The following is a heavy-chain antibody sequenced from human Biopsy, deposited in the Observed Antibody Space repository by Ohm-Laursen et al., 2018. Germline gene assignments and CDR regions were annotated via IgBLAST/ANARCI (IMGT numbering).Heavy chain of an antibody. Sequence: SVKVSCNPSGYTFTGYYLHWVRQAPGQGLEWMGWINPKSGGTHYLEKFRGRVTMTRDTSISTAYMEVSSLRSDDTAVYYCAIDGNDFLTDYLKIDQWGQGTLVTVSS. D-gene: IGHD3-9*01. CDR1: GYTFTGYY. CDR3: AIDGNDFLTDYLKIDQ. CDR2: INPKSGGT. V-gene: IGHV1-2*02. J-gene: IGHJ4*02.